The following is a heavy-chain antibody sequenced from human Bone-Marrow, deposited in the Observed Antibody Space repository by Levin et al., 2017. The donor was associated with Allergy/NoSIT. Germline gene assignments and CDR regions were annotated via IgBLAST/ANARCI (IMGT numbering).Heavy chain of an antibody. J-gene: IGHJ3*02. Sequence: GGSLRLSCAASGFTFDDYAMHWVRQAPGKGLEWVSGISWNSGSIGYADSVKGRFTISRDNAKNSLYLQMNSLRAEDTALYYCAKIRRAVAVKDAFDIWGQGTMVTVSS. V-gene: IGHV3-9*01. D-gene: IGHD6-19*01. CDR2: ISWNSGSI. CDR1: GFTFDDYA. CDR3: AKIRRAVAVKDAFDI.